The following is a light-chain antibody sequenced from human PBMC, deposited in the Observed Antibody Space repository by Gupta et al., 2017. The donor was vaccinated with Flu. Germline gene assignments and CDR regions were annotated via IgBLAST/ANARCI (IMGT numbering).Light chain of an antibody. V-gene: IGKV1-39*01. CDR3: QQSYGTPLT. Sequence: PSSLSASVGDRVTITCRASQSISSYLNWYQQKPGTAPKLLIYAASSLQSGVPSRFSGSGSGTDFTLTISSLQPEDFATYYCQQSYGTPLTFGQGTKMAIK. CDR1: QSISSY. J-gene: IGKJ2*01. CDR2: AAS.